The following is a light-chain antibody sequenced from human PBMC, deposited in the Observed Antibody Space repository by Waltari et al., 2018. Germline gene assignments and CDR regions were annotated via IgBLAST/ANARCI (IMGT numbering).Light chain of an antibody. CDR1: QGISSY. J-gene: IGKJ3*01. CDR2: AAS. V-gene: IGKV1-17*01. Sequence: DIQMTQSPSSLYASVGDTVTITCRASQGISSYLNWFQQKPGKAPKLLIYAASSLESGVPSRFSGSGSWTEFTLTISSLQPEDFAAYYCLQHNSYPFTFGPGTKLDIK. CDR3: LQHNSYPFT.